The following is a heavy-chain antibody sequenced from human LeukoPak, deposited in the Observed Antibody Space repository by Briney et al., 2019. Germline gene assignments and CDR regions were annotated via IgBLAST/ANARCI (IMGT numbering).Heavy chain of an antibody. CDR1: GFKFNKYW. CDR3: ARVYMSGTSFDS. D-gene: IGHD6-13*01. J-gene: IGHJ4*02. V-gene: IGHV3-74*01. CDR2: INIDDTSI. Sequence: PGGSLRLSCAASGFKFNKYWMHWVRHAPGKWLGWVSRINIDDTSISYADSVKGRFTISRDNAKNTLYLQMNSLRAEDTALYYCARVYMSGTSFDSWGQGTLVTVSS.